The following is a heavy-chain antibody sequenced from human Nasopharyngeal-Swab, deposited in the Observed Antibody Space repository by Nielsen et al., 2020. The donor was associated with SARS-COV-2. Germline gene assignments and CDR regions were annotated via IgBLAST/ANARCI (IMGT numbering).Heavy chain of an antibody. CDR2: INPNSGGT. Sequence: ASVKVSCKASGYTFTGYYMHWVRHPPGQGREWMGWINPNSGGTNYSQKFQGWVTMTRDTSISTAYMELSRLRSDDTAVYYCARSHIVVVTDAFDIWGQGTMVTVSS. CDR3: ARSHIVVVTDAFDI. D-gene: IGHD2-21*02. V-gene: IGHV1-2*04. J-gene: IGHJ3*02. CDR1: GYTFTGYY.